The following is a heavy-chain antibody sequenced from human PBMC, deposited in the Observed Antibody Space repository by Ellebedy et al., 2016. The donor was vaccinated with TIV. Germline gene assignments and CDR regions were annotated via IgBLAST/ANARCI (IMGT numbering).Heavy chain of an antibody. V-gene: IGHV5-51*01. CDR1: GYSFTSYW. CDR2: IYPGDSDT. CDR3: ARFTDYYGSGSRFARFDP. D-gene: IGHD3-10*01. J-gene: IGHJ5*02. Sequence: GESLKISXQGSGYSFTSYWIGWVRQMPGKGLEWMGIIYPGDSDTRYSPSFQGQVTISADKSISTAYLQWSSLKASDTAMYYCARFTDYYGSGSRFARFDPWGQGTLVTVSS.